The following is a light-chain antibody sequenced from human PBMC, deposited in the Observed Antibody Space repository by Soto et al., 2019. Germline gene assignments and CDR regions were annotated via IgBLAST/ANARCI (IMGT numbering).Light chain of an antibody. CDR2: DVS. CDR1: SSDIGGYNY. V-gene: IGLV2-14*03. CDR3: GSYASRNTVL. Sequence: QSALTQPASVSGSPGQSITISCTGTSSDIGGYNYVSWYQQHPGKAPKLMIYDVSDRPSGVSNRFSGSKSGNTASLTISGLQAEDEADYYCGSYASRNTVLFGGGTKVTV. J-gene: IGLJ2*01.